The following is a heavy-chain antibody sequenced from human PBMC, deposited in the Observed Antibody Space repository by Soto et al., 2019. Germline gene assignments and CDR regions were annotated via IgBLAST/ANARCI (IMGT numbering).Heavy chain of an antibody. D-gene: IGHD1-26*01. CDR1: GGSVSNDAYY. Sequence: QVQLQESGPGLVKPSETLSLTCIVSGGSVSNDAYYWSWIRQPPGKGLEWIGYIYHSGSTYYNPSLQGRVTISADTSAKQFSLKVSSVTAADTAVYYCARLGIGWEFPFDYWGQGTLVNVSS. CDR2: IYHSGST. V-gene: IGHV4-61*08. CDR3: ARLGIGWEFPFDY. J-gene: IGHJ4*02.